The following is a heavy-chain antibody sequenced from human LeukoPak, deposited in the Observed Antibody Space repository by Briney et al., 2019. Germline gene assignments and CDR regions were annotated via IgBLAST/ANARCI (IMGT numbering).Heavy chain of an antibody. J-gene: IGHJ3*02. CDR2: ISGSGGST. CDR1: GFTFSSYG. D-gene: IGHD2-15*01. CDR3: AKDGGSDPDAFDI. V-gene: IGHV3-23*01. Sequence: GGSLRLSCAASGFTFSSYGMSWVRQAPGKGLGWVSAISGSGGSTYYADSVKGRFTISRDNSKNTLYLQMNSLRAEDTAVYYCAKDGGSDPDAFDIWGQGTLVTVSS.